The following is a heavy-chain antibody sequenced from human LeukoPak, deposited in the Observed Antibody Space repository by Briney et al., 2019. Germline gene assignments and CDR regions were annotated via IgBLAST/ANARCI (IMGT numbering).Heavy chain of an antibody. J-gene: IGHJ4*02. CDR2: ISSSSYI. Sequence: GSLRLSCAASGFTFSSYSMNWVRQAPGKGLEWVSSISSSSYIYYADSVKGRFTISRDNAKNSLYLQMNSLRAEDTAVYYCARAETEYYYGSGSYKYWGQGTLVTVSS. V-gene: IGHV3-21*01. CDR3: ARAETEYYYGSGSYKY. D-gene: IGHD3-10*01. CDR1: GFTFSSYS.